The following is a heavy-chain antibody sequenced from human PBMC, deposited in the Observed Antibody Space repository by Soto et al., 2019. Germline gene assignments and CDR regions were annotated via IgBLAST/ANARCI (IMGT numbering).Heavy chain of an antibody. CDR1: GFTFSGYA. J-gene: IGHJ4*02. Sequence: GASLRLSCAGSGFTFSGYAMTWVRQAPGKGLEGVSVISSSAARPDYGDSVKGRCTISRENYNTMLYLQMNSLRVEDTAIYYSAFKVTCHSHYWGQGTPVTVSS. V-gene: IGHV3-23*01. D-gene: IGHD2-21*02. CDR2: ISSSAARP. CDR3: AFKVTCHSHY.